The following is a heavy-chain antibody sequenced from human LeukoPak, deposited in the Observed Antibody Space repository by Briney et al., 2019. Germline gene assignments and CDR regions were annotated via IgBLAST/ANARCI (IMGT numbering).Heavy chain of an antibody. CDR1: GYNFPIYW. D-gene: IGHD6-13*01. V-gene: IGHV5-51*01. Sequence: GESLKISCQGSGYNFPIYWIGWVRQMPGQGLEWMGIIYPDDSNTIYGPSFQGQVTISADKSISTAYLQWSSLKASDTAMYYCARPAGYSSSWSDAFDIWGQGTMVTVSS. CDR3: ARPAGYSSSWSDAFDI. J-gene: IGHJ3*02. CDR2: IYPDDSNT.